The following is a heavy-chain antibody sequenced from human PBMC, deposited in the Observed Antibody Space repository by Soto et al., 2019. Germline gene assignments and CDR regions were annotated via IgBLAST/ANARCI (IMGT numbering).Heavy chain of an antibody. J-gene: IGHJ6*02. CDR1: GGSISSGDYY. CDR3: ARAGSGSPFFYGMDV. CDR2: IYYSGST. V-gene: IGHV4-30-4*01. D-gene: IGHD3-10*01. Sequence: SETLSLTCTVSGGSISSGDYYWSWIRQPPGKGLEWIGYIYYSGSTYYNPSLKSRVTISVDTSKNQFSLKLSSVTAADTAVYYCARAGSGSPFFYGMDVWGQGTTVTVSS.